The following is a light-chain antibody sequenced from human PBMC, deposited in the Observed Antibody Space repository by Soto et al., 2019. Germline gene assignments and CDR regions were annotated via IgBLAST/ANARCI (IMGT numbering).Light chain of an antibody. CDR3: QQSYSTPRS. CDR2: AAS. CDR1: QSISSY. J-gene: IGKJ1*01. Sequence: DIQMTQSPSSLSASVGDRVTITCRASQSISSYLNWYHQKPGKAPKLLIYAASSLQSGVPSRFSGSGSGTEFTLTISSLQPDDFATYYCQQSYSTPRSFGQGTKV. V-gene: IGKV1-39*01.